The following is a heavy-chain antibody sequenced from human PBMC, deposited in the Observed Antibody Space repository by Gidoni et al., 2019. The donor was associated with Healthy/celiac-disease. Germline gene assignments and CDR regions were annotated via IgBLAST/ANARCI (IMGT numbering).Heavy chain of an antibody. CDR3: AKGRKAARYYYYYGMDV. CDR2: ISWDGGST. CDR1: GFTFDDYT. Sequence: EVQLVESGGVVVQPGGSLRLSCAASGFTFDDYTMHWVRQAPGKGLEWVSLISWDGGSTYYADSVKGRFTISRDNSKNSLYLQMNSLRTEDTALYYCAKGRKAARYYYYYGMDVWGQGTTVTVSS. D-gene: IGHD6-6*01. J-gene: IGHJ6*02. V-gene: IGHV3-43*01.